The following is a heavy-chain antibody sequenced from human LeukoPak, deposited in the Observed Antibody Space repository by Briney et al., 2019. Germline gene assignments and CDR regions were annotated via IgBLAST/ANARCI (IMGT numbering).Heavy chain of an antibody. J-gene: IGHJ4*02. Sequence: GGSLRLSCAASGFTFSSYGMHWVRQAPGKGLEWVAVIWYDGSNKYYADSVKGRFTISRDNSKNTLYLQMNSLRAEDTAVYYCAKDRAVAGTFYLDYWGQGTLVTVSS. CDR2: IWYDGSNK. D-gene: IGHD6-19*01. CDR3: AKDRAVAGTFYLDY. CDR1: GFTFSSYG. V-gene: IGHV3-33*06.